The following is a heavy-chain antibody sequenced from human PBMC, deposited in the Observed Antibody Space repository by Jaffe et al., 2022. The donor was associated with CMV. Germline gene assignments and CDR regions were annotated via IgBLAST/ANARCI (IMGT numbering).Heavy chain of an antibody. CDR2: INHSGST. V-gene: IGHV4-34*01. CDR1: GGSFSGYY. D-gene: IGHD3-3*01. Sequence: QVQLQQWGAGLLKPSETLSLTCAVYGGSFSGYYWSWIRQPPGKGLEWIGEINHSGSTNYNPSLKSRVTISVDTSKNQFSLKLSSVTAADTAVYYCARVYYDFWSGYTPIRPSFDYWGQGTLVTVSS. CDR3: ARVYYDFWSGYTPIRPSFDY. J-gene: IGHJ4*02.